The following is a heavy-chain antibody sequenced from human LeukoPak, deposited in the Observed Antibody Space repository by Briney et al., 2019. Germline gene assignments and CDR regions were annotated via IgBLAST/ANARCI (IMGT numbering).Heavy chain of an antibody. CDR2: ISAYNGNT. CDR3: ARVLNDSSGYYYDAFDI. J-gene: IGHJ3*02. CDR1: GYTFTSYG. Sequence: ASVKVSCKASGYTFTSYGISWVRQAPGQGLEWMGWISAYNGNTNYAQKLQGRVTMTTDTSTSTAYMELRSLRSDDTAVYYCARVLNDSSGYYYDAFDIWGQGTMVTVSS. D-gene: IGHD3-22*01. V-gene: IGHV1-18*01.